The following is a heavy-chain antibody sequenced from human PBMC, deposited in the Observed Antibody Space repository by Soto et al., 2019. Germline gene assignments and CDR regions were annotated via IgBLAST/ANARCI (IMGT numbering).Heavy chain of an antibody. V-gene: IGHV1-8*01. Sequence: QVQLVQSGAEVKKPGASVKVSCKASGYTFTRYDINWVRQATGQGLEWMGWMNPNSGNTGYAQKFQGRVTMTRNTSVGTAYQERTRLRSDDTAVYYCARGPAERTSFLPDGMDVWGKGTTVTGSS. CDR2: MNPNSGNT. CDR3: ARGPAERTSFLPDGMDV. J-gene: IGHJ6*04. D-gene: IGHD2-2*01. CDR1: GYTFTRYD.